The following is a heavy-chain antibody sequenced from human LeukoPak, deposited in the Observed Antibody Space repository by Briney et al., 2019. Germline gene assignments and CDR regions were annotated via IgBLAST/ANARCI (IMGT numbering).Heavy chain of an antibody. D-gene: IGHD6-19*01. J-gene: IGHJ4*02. V-gene: IGHV4-39*01. CDR2: IYYSGST. Sequence: SETLSLTCTVSGGSISISSYYWGWIRQPPGKGLEWIGSIYYSGSTYYNPSLKSRVTISVDTSKNQFSLKLSSVTAADTAVYYCARRQVAVAGSFDYWGQGTLVTVSS. CDR1: GGSISISSYY. CDR3: ARRQVAVAGSFDY.